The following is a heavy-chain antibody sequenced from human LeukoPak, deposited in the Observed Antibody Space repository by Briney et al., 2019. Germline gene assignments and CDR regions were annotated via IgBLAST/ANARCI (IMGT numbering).Heavy chain of an antibody. D-gene: IGHD1-26*01. CDR2: ISGSGGST. J-gene: IGHJ6*03. CDR3: AKGKGFFSGSYDYYYYMDV. CDR1: GFTFSSYA. V-gene: IGHV3-23*01. Sequence: GGSLRLSCAASGFTFSSYAMSWVRQAPGKGLEWVSAISGSGGSTYYADSVKGRFTISRDNSKNTLYLQMNSLRAEDTAVYYCAKGKGFFSGSYDYYYYMDVWGKGTTVTVSS.